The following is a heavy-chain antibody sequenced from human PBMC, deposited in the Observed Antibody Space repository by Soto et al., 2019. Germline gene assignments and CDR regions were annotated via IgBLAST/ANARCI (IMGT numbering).Heavy chain of an antibody. CDR3: ATGATGYYYGMDV. D-gene: IGHD1-26*01. CDR2: IIPIFGTA. CDR1: GGTFSSYA. Sequence: SVKVSCKASGGTFSSYAISWVRQAPGQGLEWMGGIIPIFGTANYAQKFQGRVTITADESTSTAYMELSSLRSEDTAVDYCATGATGYYYGMDVWGQGTTVTVSS. J-gene: IGHJ6*02. V-gene: IGHV1-69*13.